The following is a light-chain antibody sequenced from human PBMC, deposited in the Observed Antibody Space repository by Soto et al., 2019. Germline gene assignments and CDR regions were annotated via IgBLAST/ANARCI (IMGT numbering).Light chain of an antibody. Sequence: EIVMTQSPATLSVSPGERATLSCRASQSLSSSLAWYQQKPGQAPMLLIYDASTRATDIPARFSGSGSGTEFTITISSLQSEDSAVYYCLHDFRLRTFGQGTKVEIK. CDR2: DAS. V-gene: IGKV3-15*01. CDR3: LHDFRLRT. J-gene: IGKJ1*01. CDR1: QSLSSS.